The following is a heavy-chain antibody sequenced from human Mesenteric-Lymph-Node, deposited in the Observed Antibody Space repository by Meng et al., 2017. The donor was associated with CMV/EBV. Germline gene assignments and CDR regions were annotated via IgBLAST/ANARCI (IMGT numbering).Heavy chain of an antibody. CDR1: SGSISGYY. V-gene: IGHV4-59*01. Sequence: PETLSLTCTISSGSISGYYWSWIRQPPGKGLEYIGYIYYSGSTNYNPSLKSRVTMSVDTSRKEFSLRLNSVTAADTAVYYCARESSDFWSGYQSDAFDVWGQGTMVTVSS. J-gene: IGHJ3*01. CDR2: IYYSGST. D-gene: IGHD3-3*01. CDR3: ARESSDFWSGYQSDAFDV.